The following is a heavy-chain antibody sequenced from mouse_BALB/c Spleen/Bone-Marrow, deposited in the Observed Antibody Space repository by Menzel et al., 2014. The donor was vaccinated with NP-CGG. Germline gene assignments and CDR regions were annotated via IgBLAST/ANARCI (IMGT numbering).Heavy chain of an antibody. J-gene: IGHJ3*01. CDR1: GFNIKDTY. CDR3: ARLDLFAY. V-gene: IGHV14-3*02. CDR2: IDPANGNT. Sequence: EVILVESGAELVKPGASVKLSCTASGFNIKDTYMHWVKQRPEQGLEWIGRIDPANGNTKYDPKFQGKATITADTSSNTAYLQLSSLTSEDTAVYYCARLDLFAYWAKGLWSLSLQ.